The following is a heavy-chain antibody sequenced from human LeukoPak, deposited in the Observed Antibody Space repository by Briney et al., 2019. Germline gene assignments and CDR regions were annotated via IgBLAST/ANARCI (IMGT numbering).Heavy chain of an antibody. V-gene: IGHV3-7*01. CDR2: IKEDESDE. D-gene: IGHD1-1*01. J-gene: IGHJ4*02. CDR3: ARWRGRQSEFDY. CDR1: GFTFSSYW. Sequence: GGSLRLSCEASGFTFSSYWMSWVRQAPGKGLEWVAHIKEDESDEYYVDSVRGRFTASRDNAKNSVNLQMNSLRVEDTAVYYCARWRGRQSEFDYWGQGTVVTVSS.